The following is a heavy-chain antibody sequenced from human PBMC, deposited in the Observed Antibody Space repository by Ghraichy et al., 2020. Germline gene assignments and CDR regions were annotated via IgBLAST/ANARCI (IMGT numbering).Heavy chain of an antibody. J-gene: IGHJ4*02. Sequence: GGSLRLSCAASGFTFSSYWMHWVRQAPGKGLVWVSRINSDGSSTSYADSVKGRFTISRDNAKNTLYLQMNSLRAEDTAVYYCAVVTAIQNFDYWGQGTLVTVSS. CDR1: GFTFSSYW. D-gene: IGHD2-21*02. V-gene: IGHV3-74*01. CDR3: AVVTAIQNFDY. CDR2: INSDGSST.